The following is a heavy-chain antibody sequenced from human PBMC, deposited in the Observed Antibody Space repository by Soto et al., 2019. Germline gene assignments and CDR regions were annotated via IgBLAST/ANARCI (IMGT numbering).Heavy chain of an antibody. V-gene: IGHV1-18*01. J-gene: IGHJ3*01. CDR3: ARAFFYQGSDSRGYSFDAFDF. CDR2: ISAHTGRS. D-gene: IGHD3-22*01. Sequence: QVQLVQSGAEVKKPGASVKVCCKASGYTFTSSGMSWVRQAPGQGLEWMGWISAHTGRSEYAQRFQGRVTMTTDRSTSTAYMELRSLRSDDTAVYYCARAFFYQGSDSRGYSFDAFDFWGPGTLVTVSS. CDR1: GYTFTSSG.